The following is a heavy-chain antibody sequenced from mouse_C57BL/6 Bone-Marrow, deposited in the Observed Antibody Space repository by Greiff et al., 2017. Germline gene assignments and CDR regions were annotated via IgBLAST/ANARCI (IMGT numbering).Heavy chain of an antibody. D-gene: IGHD2-3*01. CDR2: IDPETGGT. CDR1: GYTFTDYE. CDR3: TRDGYYVKFAY. Sequence: QVQLQQSGAELVRPGASVTLSCKASGYTFTDYEMHWVKQTPVHGLEWIGAIDPETGGTAYNQKFKGKAILTADKSSSTASMELRSLTSEDSAVYYCTRDGYYVKFAYWGQGTLVTVSA. V-gene: IGHV1-15*01. J-gene: IGHJ3*01.